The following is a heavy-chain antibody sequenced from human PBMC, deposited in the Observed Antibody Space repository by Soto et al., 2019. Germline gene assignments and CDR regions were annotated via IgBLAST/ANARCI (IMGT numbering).Heavy chain of an antibody. CDR1: GFSFRTYA. CDR3: AKEGAEVGTPVFDY. Sequence: GGSLRLSCAVSGFSFRTYAMSWVRQLPGKGLEWVSGISGQEGFTYYADSVKGRVTISRDISSSTLYLEMHSLRAEDTAVYYCAKEGAEVGTPVFDYWGQGSLVTVSS. D-gene: IGHD6-19*01. J-gene: IGHJ4*02. V-gene: IGHV3-23*01. CDR2: ISGQEGFT.